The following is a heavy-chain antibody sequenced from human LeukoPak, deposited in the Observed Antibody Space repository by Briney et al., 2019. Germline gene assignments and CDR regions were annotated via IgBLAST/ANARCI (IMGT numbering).Heavy chain of an antibody. J-gene: IGHJ4*02. V-gene: IGHV4-38-2*01. Sequence: SETLSLTCAVSGYSISSDYYWSWIRQPPGKGLEWVGSIHYSGRTYYNPSLKSRVTISVDTSKNQFSLKLSSVTAADTAVYYCARHRGVEWFADYWGQGTLVTVSS. CDR1: GYSISSDYY. D-gene: IGHD3-3*01. CDR2: IHYSGRT. CDR3: ARHRGVEWFADY.